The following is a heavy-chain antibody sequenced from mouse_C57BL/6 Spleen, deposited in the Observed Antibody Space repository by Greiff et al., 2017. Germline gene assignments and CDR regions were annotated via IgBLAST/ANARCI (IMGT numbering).Heavy chain of an antibody. Sequence: VQLQQSGAELVKPGASVKISCKASGYAFSSYWMNWVKQRPGKGLEWIGQIYPGDGATNYNGKFKGKATMTADKSSSTAYMQLSSLTAEDSAVYFCARGGDGYYGAMDYWGQGTSVTVSS. J-gene: IGHJ4*01. CDR1: GYAFSSYW. V-gene: IGHV1-80*01. D-gene: IGHD2-3*01. CDR3: ARGGDGYYGAMDY. CDR2: IYPGDGAT.